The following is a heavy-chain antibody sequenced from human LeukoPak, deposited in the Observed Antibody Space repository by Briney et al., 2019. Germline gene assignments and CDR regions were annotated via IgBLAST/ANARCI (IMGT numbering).Heavy chain of an antibody. CDR2: ISYDGSNK. Sequence: PGGSLRLSCAASGFTFSSYAMHWVRQAPGKGLEWVAVISYDGSNKYYADSVKGRFTISRDNSKNTLYLQMNSLRAEDTAVYYCARGVSQRRYYMDVWGKGTTVTVSS. V-gene: IGHV3-30*04. J-gene: IGHJ6*03. CDR1: GFTFSSYA. D-gene: IGHD6-25*01. CDR3: ARGVSQRRYYMDV.